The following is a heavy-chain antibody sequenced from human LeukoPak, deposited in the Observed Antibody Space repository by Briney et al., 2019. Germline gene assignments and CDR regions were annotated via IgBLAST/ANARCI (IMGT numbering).Heavy chain of an antibody. Sequence: GASVKVSRKASGYTFTSYDINWVRQATGQGLEWMGWMNPNSGNTGYAQKFQGRVTMTRNNSISTAYMELSSLRSEDTAVYYCVRGRYDFWSGYYPSYGMDVWGQGTTVTVSS. V-gene: IGHV1-8*01. D-gene: IGHD3-3*01. CDR3: VRGRYDFWSGYYPSYGMDV. CDR2: MNPNSGNT. CDR1: GYTFTSYD. J-gene: IGHJ6*02.